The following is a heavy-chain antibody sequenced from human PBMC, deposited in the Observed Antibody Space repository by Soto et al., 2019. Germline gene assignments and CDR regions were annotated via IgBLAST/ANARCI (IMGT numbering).Heavy chain of an antibody. Sequence: QVQLVQSGAEVKKPGASVKVSCKASGYTFTSYGFSWVRQAPGQGLEWMGWINAYNGDTNYAQNLQGRVTMTTDTSTHTAYMALRSLRSDDTAVYYCARMGDVPHYYYGMDVWGQGTTVTVSS. CDR1: GYTFTSYG. CDR2: INAYNGDT. D-gene: IGHD3-16*01. CDR3: ARMGDVPHYYYGMDV. J-gene: IGHJ6*02. V-gene: IGHV1-18*01.